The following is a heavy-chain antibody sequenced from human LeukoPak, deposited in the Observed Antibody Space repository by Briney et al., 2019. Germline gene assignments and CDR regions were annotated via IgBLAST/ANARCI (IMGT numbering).Heavy chain of an antibody. CDR3: ARNLIGGPAALVDY. Sequence: PGGSLRLSCAASGFTFTTYSMNWVRQAPGKGLEGVSYITGSGDTLYYADSVEGRFTISRDNAKNSLYLQMNSLRDEDTALYYCARNLIGGPAALVDYWGQGTLVTLSS. V-gene: IGHV3-48*02. CDR1: GFTFTTYS. D-gene: IGHD2-2*01. CDR2: ITGSGDTL. J-gene: IGHJ4*02.